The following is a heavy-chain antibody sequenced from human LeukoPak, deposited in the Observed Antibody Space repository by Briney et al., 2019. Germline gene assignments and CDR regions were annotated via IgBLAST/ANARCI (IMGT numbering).Heavy chain of an antibody. CDR3: ATDRARGWWLY. J-gene: IGHJ4*02. CDR1: GYTFIRYY. V-gene: IGHV1-46*01. Sequence: AAVKVSCKASGYTFIRYYIHWVRQAPGQGLEWMGIVNPSGDSTNYAQKFQGRVTMTRDTSTSTVYMELSSLRSEDTAVYYCATDRARGWWLYWGQGTLVTVSS. CDR2: VNPSGDST. D-gene: IGHD2-21*01.